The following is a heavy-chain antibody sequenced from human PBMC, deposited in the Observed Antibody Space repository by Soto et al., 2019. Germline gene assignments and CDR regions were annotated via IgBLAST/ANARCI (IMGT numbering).Heavy chain of an antibody. CDR3: GREAGVRSPFPP. CDR2: IYYSGST. Sequence: SETLSLTCTVSGGSIISYYWSWIRQPPGKGLEWIGYIYYSGSTNYNPSLKSRVTISVDTSKNQFSLRLSSVSAADTAMYYCGREAGVRSPFPPWGQGTLVT. CDR1: GGSIISYY. J-gene: IGHJ5*02. D-gene: IGHD3-3*01. V-gene: IGHV4-59*01.